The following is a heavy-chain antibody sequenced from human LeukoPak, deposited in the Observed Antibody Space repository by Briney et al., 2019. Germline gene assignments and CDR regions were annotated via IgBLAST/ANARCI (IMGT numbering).Heavy chain of an antibody. Sequence: ASVKVSCKASGYTFTSYYMHWVRQAPGQGLERMGIINPSGGSTSYAQKFQGRVTMTRDTSTSTVYMELSSLRSEDTAVYYCARDESSSSWEDGGDAVDIWGQGTMVTVSS. V-gene: IGHV1-46*01. CDR2: INPSGGST. CDR3: ARDESSSSWEDGGDAVDI. D-gene: IGHD6-13*01. J-gene: IGHJ3*02. CDR1: GYTFTSYY.